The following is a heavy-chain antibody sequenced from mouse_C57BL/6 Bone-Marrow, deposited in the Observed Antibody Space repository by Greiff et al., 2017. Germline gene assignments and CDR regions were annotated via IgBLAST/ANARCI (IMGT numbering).Heavy chain of an antibody. D-gene: IGHD1-1*01. J-gene: IGHJ3*01. CDR2: IWGDGST. Sequence: VKLMESGPGLVAPSQSLSITCTVSGFSLTSYGVSWVRQPPGKGLEWLGVIWGDGSTNYHSALISSLSISKDNTKCQVFLKLNSLQTDGTATYYCAKAVYAVEFAYWGQGTLVTVSA. V-gene: IGHV2-3*01. CDR1: GFSLTSYG. CDR3: AKAVYAVEFAY.